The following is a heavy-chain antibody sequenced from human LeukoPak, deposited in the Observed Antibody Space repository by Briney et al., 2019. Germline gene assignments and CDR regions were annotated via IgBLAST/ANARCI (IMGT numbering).Heavy chain of an antibody. CDR1: GYTFTSYG. CDR2: ISAYNGNT. V-gene: IGHV1-18*01. CDR3: ARRCSSSTSCYGIFDY. Sequence: ASVKVSCKASGYTFTSYGISWVRQAPGQGLEWMGWISAYNGNTNYAQKLQGRVTMTTDTSTSTAYMELRSLRSDDTAVYYCARRCSSSTSCYGIFDYWGQETLVTVSS. J-gene: IGHJ4*02. D-gene: IGHD2-2*01.